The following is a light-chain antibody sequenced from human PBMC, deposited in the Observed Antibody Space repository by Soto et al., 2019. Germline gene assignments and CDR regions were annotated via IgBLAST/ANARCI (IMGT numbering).Light chain of an antibody. J-gene: IGLJ3*02. V-gene: IGLV2-8*01. CDR2: EVS. CDR1: SSDSGGDDY. CDR3: SSYAGSNNLV. Sequence: QSVLTQPPSASGSPGQSVTISCTGTSSDSGGDDYVSWYQQHPGKAPKLIIYEVSKRPSGVPDRFSGSKSGNTASLTVSGRQAEDEADYYCSSYAGSNNLVFAGGTKLTVL.